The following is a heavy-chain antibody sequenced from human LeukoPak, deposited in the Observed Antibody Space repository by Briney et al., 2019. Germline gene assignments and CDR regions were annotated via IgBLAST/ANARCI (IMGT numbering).Heavy chain of an antibody. D-gene: IGHD2-21*01. CDR1: GFTFGDYA. CDR3: TGCGGDCYFDAFDI. V-gene: IGHV3-49*04. CDR2: IRSKTYGGTT. J-gene: IGHJ3*02. Sequence: GRSLRLSCLASGFTFGDYAMSWVRQAPGKGLEWVGFIRSKTYGGTTEYAASVKGRFTISRDDSKSIAYLQMNSLKTEDTAVYYCTGCGGDCYFDAFDIWGQGTMVTVSS.